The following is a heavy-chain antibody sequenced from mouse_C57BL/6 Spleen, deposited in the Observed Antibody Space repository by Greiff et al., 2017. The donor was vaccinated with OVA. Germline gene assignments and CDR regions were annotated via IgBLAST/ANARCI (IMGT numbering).Heavy chain of an antibody. CDR3: VRLGSSGGGFAY. D-gene: IGHD3-2*02. CDR2: IRRKSSTYAT. J-gene: IGHJ3*01. CDR1: GFTFNTSA. Sequence: EVQLVESGGGLVQPKGSLKLSCAASGFTFNTSAMHWVRQAPGKGLEWVARIRRKSSTYATYYADSVKDRFTISRDDSQSMLYLKMNKLKTEDTAMYYCVRLGSSGGGFAYWGQGTLVTVSA. V-gene: IGHV10-3*01.